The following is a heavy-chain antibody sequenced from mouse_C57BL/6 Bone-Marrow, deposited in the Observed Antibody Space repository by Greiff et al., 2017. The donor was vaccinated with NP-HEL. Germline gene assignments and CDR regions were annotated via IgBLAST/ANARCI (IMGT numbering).Heavy chain of an antibody. D-gene: IGHD2-4*01. V-gene: IGHV1-81*01. CDR2: IYPRSGNT. Sequence: VQGVESGAELARPGASVKLSCKASGYTFTSYGISWVKQRTGQGLEWIGEIYPRSGNTYYNEKFKGQATLPADKSSSTAYMALRSLTSEDSAVYFCARRGYDSHWGQGTTLTVSS. CDR3: ARRGYDSH. J-gene: IGHJ2*01. CDR1: GYTFTSYG.